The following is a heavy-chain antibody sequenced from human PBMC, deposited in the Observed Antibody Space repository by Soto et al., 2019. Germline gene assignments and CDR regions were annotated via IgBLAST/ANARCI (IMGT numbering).Heavy chain of an antibody. D-gene: IGHD3-10*01. CDR3: ARDPFTLVRGVIPYLDY. V-gene: IGHV1-69*04. Sequence: SVKVSCKACGGTLSSYTISWARQAHGQGLEWMGRIIPILGIANYAQKFQGRLTFTRDTSASTGYMELRSLRSEDTAVYYCARDPFTLVRGVIPYLDYWXQGTPVTVSS. J-gene: IGHJ4*02. CDR2: IIPILGIA. CDR1: GGTLSSYT.